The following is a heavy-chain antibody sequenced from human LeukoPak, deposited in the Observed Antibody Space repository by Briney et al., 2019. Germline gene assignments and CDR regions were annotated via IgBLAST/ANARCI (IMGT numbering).Heavy chain of an antibody. CDR1: GYSFTPYW. CDR3: ARSYDSLGFDY. D-gene: IGHD3-3*01. J-gene: IGHJ4*02. Sequence: PGESLKISCKASGYSFTPYWIGWVRQMPGEGLEWMGIIYPGDSDTRYSPSFQGQVTISADKSISTAYLQWSSLKASDTAMYYCARSYDSLGFDYWGQGTLVTVSS. CDR2: IYPGDSDT. V-gene: IGHV5-51*01.